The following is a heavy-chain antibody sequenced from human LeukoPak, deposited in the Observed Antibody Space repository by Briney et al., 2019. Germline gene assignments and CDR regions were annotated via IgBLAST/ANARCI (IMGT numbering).Heavy chain of an antibody. CDR1: GFTVSSNY. CDR3: ARISAYGDYYFDY. CDR2: IDWDDDK. D-gene: IGHD4-17*01. Sequence: LRLSCAASGFTVSSNYMSWIRQPPGKALEWLALIDWDDDKYYSTSLKTRLTISKDTFKNQVVLTMTNMDPVDTATYYCARISAYGDYYFDYWGQGTLVTVSS. V-gene: IGHV2-70*01. J-gene: IGHJ4*02.